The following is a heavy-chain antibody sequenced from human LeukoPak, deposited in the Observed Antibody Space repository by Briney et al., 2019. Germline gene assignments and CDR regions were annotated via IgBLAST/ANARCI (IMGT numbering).Heavy chain of an antibody. Sequence: ASVKVSCKASGYTFTSYAMHWVRQAPGQGLEWMGWINAGNGNTKYSQKFQGRVTITRDTSASTAYMELSSLRSEDTAVYYCARVIGWGYYFDYWGQGTLVTVSS. J-gene: IGHJ4*02. D-gene: IGHD3-16*01. CDR2: INAGNGNT. CDR1: GYTFTSYA. V-gene: IGHV1-3*01. CDR3: ARVIGWGYYFDY.